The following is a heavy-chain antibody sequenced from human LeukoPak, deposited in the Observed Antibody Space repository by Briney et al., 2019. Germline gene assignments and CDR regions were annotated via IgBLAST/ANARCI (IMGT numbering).Heavy chain of an antibody. Sequence: SQTLSLTCTVSGGSISGGGQHWSWIRQHPGEGLEWIGNISSAPPPSSPPSLKTPIPISLHTSKTQFSLNLSSVTAADTALYYCARICDPSGYYPGGFDPWGQGTLVTVSS. CDR1: GGSISGGGQH. CDR3: ARICDPSGYYPGGFDP. J-gene: IGHJ5*02. V-gene: IGHV4-31*01. CDR2: ISSAPPP. D-gene: IGHD3-22*01.